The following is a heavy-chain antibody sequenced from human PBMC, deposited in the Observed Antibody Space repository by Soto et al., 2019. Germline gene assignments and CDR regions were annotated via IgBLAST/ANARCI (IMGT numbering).Heavy chain of an antibody. CDR1: GGSISSGGYY. Sequence: TLSLTCTVSGGSISSGGYYWSWIRQHPGKGLEWIGYIYYSGSTYYNPFLKSRVTISVDTSKNQFSLKLSSVTAADTAVYYCARCDGIEYYFDYLGQGSLGAVSS. J-gene: IGHJ4*02. D-gene: IGHD4-17*01. V-gene: IGHV4-31*03. CDR2: IYYSGST. CDR3: ARCDGIEYYFDY.